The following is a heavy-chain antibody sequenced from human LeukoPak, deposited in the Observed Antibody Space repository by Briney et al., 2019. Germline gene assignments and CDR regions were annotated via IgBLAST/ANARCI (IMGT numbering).Heavy chain of an antibody. D-gene: IGHD3-10*01. J-gene: IGHJ4*02. V-gene: IGHV3-23*01. CDR3: AKDRLWFGELSAIFDY. Sequence: GGSLRLSCAASGFTFSNAWMSWVRQAPGKGLEWVSAISGSGGSTYYADSVKGRFTISRDNSKNTLYLQMNSLRAEDTAVYYCAKDRLWFGELSAIFDYWGQGTLVTVSS. CDR2: ISGSGGST. CDR1: GFTFSNAW.